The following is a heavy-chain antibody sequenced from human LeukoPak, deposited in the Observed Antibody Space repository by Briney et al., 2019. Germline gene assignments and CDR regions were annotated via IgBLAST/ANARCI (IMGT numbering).Heavy chain of an antibody. D-gene: IGHD6-13*01. CDR2: IKQDGSDK. CDR3: ARIGYSSSSTDY. CDR1: GFTFSGFW. V-gene: IGHV3-7*01. Sequence: GGSLRLSCAASGFTFSGFWMTWVRQAPGKGLEWVANIKQDGSDKYYVDSVKGRFTVSRDNARNSMYLQMNSLSAEDTAMYYCARIGYSSSSTDYWGQGTLVTVSS. J-gene: IGHJ4*02.